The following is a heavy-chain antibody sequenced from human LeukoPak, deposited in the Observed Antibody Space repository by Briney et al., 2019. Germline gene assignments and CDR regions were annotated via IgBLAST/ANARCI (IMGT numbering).Heavy chain of an antibody. V-gene: IGHV3-30*03. CDR2: ISYDGSNK. CDR1: GFTFSSYG. D-gene: IGHD2-21*01. CDR3: ARETSYSYYYGMDV. Sequence: PGGSLRLSCAASGFTFSSYGMHWVRQAPGKGLEWVAVISYDGSNKYYADSVKGRFTISRDNSKNTLYLQMNSLRAEDTAVYYCARETSYSYYYGMDVWGQGTTVTVSS. J-gene: IGHJ6*02.